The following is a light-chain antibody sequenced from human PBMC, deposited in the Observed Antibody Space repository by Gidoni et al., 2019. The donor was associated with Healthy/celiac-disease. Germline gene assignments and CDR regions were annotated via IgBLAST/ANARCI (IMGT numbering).Light chain of an antibody. CDR2: GAS. J-gene: IGKJ4*01. V-gene: IGKV3-15*01. Sequence: ELVMTQSPATLSVSPGDRATLSCRASQSVSSNLAWYQQKPGQAPRLLIYGASTRATGIPARLSGSGSGTEFTLTISSLQSEDFAVYYCQQYNNWPLTFGGGTKVEIK. CDR3: QQYNNWPLT. CDR1: QSVSSN.